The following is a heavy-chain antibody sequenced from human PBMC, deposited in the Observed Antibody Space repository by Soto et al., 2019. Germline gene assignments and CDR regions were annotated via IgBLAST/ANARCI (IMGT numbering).Heavy chain of an antibody. J-gene: IGHJ5*02. D-gene: IGHD5-12*01. CDR2: INPNSGGT. CDR3: ARDLGYSGYRFDP. V-gene: IGHV1-2*04. Sequence: ASVKVSCKASGYTFTGYYMHWVRQAPGQGLEWMGWINPNSGGTNYAQKFQGWVTMTRDTSISTAYMELSRLRSDDTAVYYCARDLGYSGYRFDPWGQGTLVTVSS. CDR1: GYTFTGYY.